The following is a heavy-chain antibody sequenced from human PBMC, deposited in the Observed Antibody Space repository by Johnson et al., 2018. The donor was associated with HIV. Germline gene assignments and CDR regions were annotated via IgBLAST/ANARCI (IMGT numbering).Heavy chain of an antibody. Sequence: QVQLVESGGGVVQPGRSLRLSCAASGFIFSSYAVHWVRQAPGKGLEWVAVISYDGTNKYYTDSVQGRFTISRDNSKNTLYLQMNSLRAEDTAVYYCARDSSSSVGAFDIWGQGTMVTVSS. D-gene: IGHD6-13*01. J-gene: IGHJ3*02. CDR1: GFIFSSYA. V-gene: IGHV3-30*14. CDR2: ISYDGTNK. CDR3: ARDSSSSVGAFDI.